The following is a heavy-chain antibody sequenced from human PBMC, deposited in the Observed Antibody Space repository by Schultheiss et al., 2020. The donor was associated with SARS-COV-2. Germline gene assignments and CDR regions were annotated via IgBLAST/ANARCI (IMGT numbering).Heavy chain of an antibody. CDR3: ARDGSTRWDY. Sequence: SETLSLTCAVYGGSFSGYYWSWIRQPPGKGLEWIGEINHSGSTNYNPSLKSRVTISVDTSKNQFSLKLSSVTAADTAVYYCARDGSTRWDYWGQGTLVTVSS. D-gene: IGHD4-23*01. J-gene: IGHJ4*02. V-gene: IGHV4-34*01. CDR1: GGSFSGYY. CDR2: INHSGST.